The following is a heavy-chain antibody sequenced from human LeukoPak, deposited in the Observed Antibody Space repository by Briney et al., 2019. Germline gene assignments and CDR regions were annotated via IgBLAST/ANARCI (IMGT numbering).Heavy chain of an antibody. V-gene: IGHV3-48*03. CDR2: ISSSGSTI. CDR3: ARDLSSGWYLSSASYYFDY. CDR1: GFTFSSYE. D-gene: IGHD6-19*01. J-gene: IGHJ4*02. Sequence: GGSLRLSCAASGFTFSSYEMNWVRQAPGKGLEWVSYISSSGSTIYYADSVKGRLPISRDNAKNSLYLQMNSLRAEDTAVYYCARDLSSGWYLSSASYYFDYWGQGTLVTVSS.